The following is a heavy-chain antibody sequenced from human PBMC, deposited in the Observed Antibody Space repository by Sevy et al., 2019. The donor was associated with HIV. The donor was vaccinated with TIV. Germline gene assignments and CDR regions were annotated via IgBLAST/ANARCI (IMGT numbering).Heavy chain of an antibody. V-gene: IGHV1-18*01. Sequence: ASVKVSCKASGYIFTNYPICWVRQAPGQGLEWMGCIRTSNRETKYTQKLQGRAIMTTDKSTSTVYMDRRNVRSDDTAVYYCARDSDGSGHYYSDYFDYWGQGTLVTVSS. J-gene: IGHJ4*02. CDR1: GYIFTNYP. CDR3: ARDSDGSGHYYSDYFDY. CDR2: IRTSNRET. D-gene: IGHD3-22*01.